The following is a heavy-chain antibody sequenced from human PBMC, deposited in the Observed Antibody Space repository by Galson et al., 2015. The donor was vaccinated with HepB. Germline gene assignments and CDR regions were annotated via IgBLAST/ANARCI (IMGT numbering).Heavy chain of an antibody. CDR1: GFTFSSYA. V-gene: IGHV3-23*01. Sequence: SLRLSCAASGFTFSSYAMSWVRQAPGKGLEWVSAISGSGGSTYYADSVKGRFTISRDNSKNTLYLQMNSLRAEDTAVYYCAKDPVIAVAGKTFDYWGQGTLVTVSS. CDR3: AKDPVIAVAGKTFDY. J-gene: IGHJ4*02. CDR2: ISGSGGST. D-gene: IGHD6-19*01.